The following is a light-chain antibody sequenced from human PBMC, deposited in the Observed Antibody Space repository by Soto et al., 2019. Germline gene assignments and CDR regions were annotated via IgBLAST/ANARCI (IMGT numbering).Light chain of an antibody. Sequence: DVQMTQSPSTLSASVGDRVPITCRASQSINNLLAWYQQKPGKAPKFLIYDVSTLESGVPSRFSGSGSGTEFTLTISSLQPEDFATYYCQQYNSYPWTFGQGTKVDIK. CDR1: QSINNL. CDR3: QQYNSYPWT. CDR2: DVS. J-gene: IGKJ1*01. V-gene: IGKV1-5*01.